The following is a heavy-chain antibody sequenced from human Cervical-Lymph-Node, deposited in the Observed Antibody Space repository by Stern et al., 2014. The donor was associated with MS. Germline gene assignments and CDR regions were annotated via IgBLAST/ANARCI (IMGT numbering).Heavy chain of an antibody. Sequence: QVQLQESGPGLVKPSETLSLTCTVSGGSISSYYWSWIRQPPGKGLEWIGYIYYSGSTNYNPSLKSRVTISVDTSKNQFSLKLSSVTAADTAVYYCARTPGYCSGGSCYHVDYWGQGTLVTVSS. CDR3: ARTPGYCSGGSCYHVDY. CDR1: GGSISSYY. D-gene: IGHD2-15*01. J-gene: IGHJ4*02. V-gene: IGHV4-59*01. CDR2: IYYSGST.